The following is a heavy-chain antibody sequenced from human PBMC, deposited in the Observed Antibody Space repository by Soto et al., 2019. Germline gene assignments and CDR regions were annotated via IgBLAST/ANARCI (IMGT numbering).Heavy chain of an antibody. Sequence: QVQLVQSGAEVKKPGSSVKVSCKDSGDTFYNYAISWVRQAPGQGLEWMGGIIPIFGTANYAQKFQGRVTXTXDXXTSTAYMEMSSLRSDDTAVYYCARSAHDIILVPTAIGSLDYWGQGTLVTVSS. CDR1: GDTFYNYA. CDR2: IIPIFGTA. D-gene: IGHD2-2*01. J-gene: IGHJ4*02. V-gene: IGHV1-69*05. CDR3: ARSAHDIILVPTAIGSLDY.